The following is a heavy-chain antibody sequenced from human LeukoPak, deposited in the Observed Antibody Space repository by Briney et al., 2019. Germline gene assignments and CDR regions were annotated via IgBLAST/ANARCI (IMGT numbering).Heavy chain of an antibody. J-gene: IGHJ4*02. CDR1: GYTFTGYY. Sequence: GASVKVSCKASGYTFTGYYMHWVRQAPGQGLEWMGWINPNSGGTNYAQKFQGRVTMTRDTSISTAYMELSRLRSDDTAAYYCARDGEGPHYYGSGSLDYWGQGTLVTVSS. CDR3: ARDGEGPHYYGSGSLDY. CDR2: INPNSGGT. V-gene: IGHV1-2*02. D-gene: IGHD3-10*01.